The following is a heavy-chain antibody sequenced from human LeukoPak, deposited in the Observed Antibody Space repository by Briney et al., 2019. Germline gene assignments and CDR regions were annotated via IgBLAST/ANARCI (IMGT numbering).Heavy chain of an antibody. CDR2: IYYSGST. Sequence: SETLSLTCTVSGGSISSYYWSWIRQPPGKGLEWIGYIYYSGSTNYNPSLKSRVTISVDTSKNQFSLKLSSVTAADTAVYYCARALLGYCSGGSCQSDYYMDVWGKGTTVTVSS. J-gene: IGHJ6*03. CDR3: ARALLGYCSGGSCQSDYYMDV. V-gene: IGHV4-59*01. D-gene: IGHD2-15*01. CDR1: GGSISSYY.